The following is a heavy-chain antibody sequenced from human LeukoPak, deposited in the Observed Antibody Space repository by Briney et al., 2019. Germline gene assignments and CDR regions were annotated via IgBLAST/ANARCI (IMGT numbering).Heavy chain of an antibody. J-gene: IGHJ4*02. CDR3: ARYSSSRRFGGGFDY. Sequence: KPGGSLRLSCAASGFTFSSYSMNWVRQAPGKGLEWVSSISSSSGYIYYADSVKGRFTISRDNAKNSLYLQMNSLRAEDTAVYYCARYSSSRRFGGGFDYWGQGTLVTVSS. CDR1: GFTFSSYS. CDR2: ISSSSGYI. D-gene: IGHD6-6*01. V-gene: IGHV3-21*01.